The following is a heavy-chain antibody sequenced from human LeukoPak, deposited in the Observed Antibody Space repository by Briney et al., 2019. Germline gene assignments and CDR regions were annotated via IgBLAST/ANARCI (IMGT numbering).Heavy chain of an antibody. CDR2: IKQDGSEK. CDR1: GFTFSSYW. J-gene: IGHJ6*04. D-gene: IGHD3-10*01. CDR3: GRVPVDYYGSGSYPVYGMDV. Sequence: GGSLRLSCAASGFTFSSYWMGWVRQAPGKGREGVANIKQDGSEKYYVDSVKGRFTISRDNAKNSLYLQMNSLRAEDTAVYYCGRVPVDYYGSGSYPVYGMDVWGKGTTVTVSS. V-gene: IGHV3-7*03.